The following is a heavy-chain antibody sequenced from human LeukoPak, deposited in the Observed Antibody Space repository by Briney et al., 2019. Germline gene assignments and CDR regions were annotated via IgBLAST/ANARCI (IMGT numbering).Heavy chain of an antibody. CDR1: GFTFTNNF. V-gene: IGHV3-7*03. D-gene: IGHD5-12*01. CDR3: AKALKVAGGALDY. J-gene: IGHJ4*02. Sequence: GGSLRLSCAASGFTFTNNFMSWVRQVPGKGLEWVANIKQDGSEKTYADSVKGRFTISRDNSKNTLYLQMNSLRAEDTAVYYCAKALKVAGGALDYWGQGTLVTVSS. CDR2: IKQDGSEK.